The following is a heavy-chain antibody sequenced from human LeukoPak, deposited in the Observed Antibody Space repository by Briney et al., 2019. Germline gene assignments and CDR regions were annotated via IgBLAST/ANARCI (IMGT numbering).Heavy chain of an antibody. CDR3: ARVGNWNDILDY. J-gene: IGHJ4*02. CDR2: IYYSGST. Sequence: SETLSLTCTVSGGSISGYYWSWIRQPPGKGLEWIGYIYYSGSTNYNPSLKSRVTISVDTSKNQFSLKLSSVTAADTAVYYCARVGNWNDILDYWGQGTLVTVSS. D-gene: IGHD1-1*01. V-gene: IGHV4-59*01. CDR1: GGSISGYY.